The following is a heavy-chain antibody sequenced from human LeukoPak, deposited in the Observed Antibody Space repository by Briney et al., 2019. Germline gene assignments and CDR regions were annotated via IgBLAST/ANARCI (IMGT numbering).Heavy chain of an antibody. V-gene: IGHV3-33*01. CDR3: ARGGPYGYYYYGMDV. Sequence: GGTLRLSCAASGFTFSSYGMHWVRRAPGKGLEWVAVIWYDGSNKYYADSVKGRFTISRDNSKSTLYLQMNSVTAEDTAVYYCARGGPYGYYYYGMDVWGQGTTVTVSS. D-gene: IGHD4-17*01. CDR2: IWYDGSNK. CDR1: GFTFSSYG. J-gene: IGHJ6*02.